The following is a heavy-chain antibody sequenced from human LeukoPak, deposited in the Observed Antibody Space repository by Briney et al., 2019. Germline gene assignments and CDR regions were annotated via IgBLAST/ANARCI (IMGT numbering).Heavy chain of an antibody. CDR1: GFTFSSYS. CDR3: AIDLPQLGRTTFDY. J-gene: IGHJ4*02. Sequence: PGGSLRLSCAASGFTFSSYSMNWVRQAPGQGLEWVSSISSSSSYIYYADSVKSRFTISRDNAKNSLYPQMNSLRAEDTAVYYCAIDLPQLGRTTFDYWSQGTLVTVSS. V-gene: IGHV3-21*01. CDR2: ISSSSSYI. D-gene: IGHD7-27*01.